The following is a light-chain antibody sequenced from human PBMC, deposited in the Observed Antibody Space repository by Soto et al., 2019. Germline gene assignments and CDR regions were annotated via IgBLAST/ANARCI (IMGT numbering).Light chain of an antibody. V-gene: IGKV2D-30*01. CDR1: QSLLYINGDIY. CDR2: KVS. J-gene: IGKJ1*01. CDR3: MQATHWPWT. Sequence: DVVMTQSPLSLSVSLGQPASISCRSSQSLLYINGDIYLNWFQQRPGQSPRRLIYKVSDLDSGVXDXXSGSGAGTNFTLKITRVEADDVGLYYCMQATHWPWTFGQGTRVEIK.